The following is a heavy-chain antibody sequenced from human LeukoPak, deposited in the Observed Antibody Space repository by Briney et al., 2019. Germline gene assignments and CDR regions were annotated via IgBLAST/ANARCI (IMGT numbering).Heavy chain of an antibody. CDR3: VFGSNLDY. Sequence: SETLSLTRTVSGDSLSSFFLRWVRQPPRKGLEWIGRIHTSGSKNYNPSLKSRVTMAVDTSKTQFSLKLSSVTAADTAVYYCVFGSNLDYWGQGTLVTVSS. V-gene: IGHV4-4*07. J-gene: IGHJ4*02. CDR2: IHTSGSK. CDR1: GDSLSSFF. D-gene: IGHD3-10*02.